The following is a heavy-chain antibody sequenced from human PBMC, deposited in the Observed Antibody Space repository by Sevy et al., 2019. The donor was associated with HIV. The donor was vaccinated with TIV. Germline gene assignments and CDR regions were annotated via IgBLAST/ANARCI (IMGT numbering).Heavy chain of an antibody. CDR2: MNPDSGRR. Sequence: ASVKVSCKASGYTLSSYDINWVRQATGQGLEWMGWMNPDSGRRGYAPKFQGRVTMTTNTSIGTAYMELRSLRSEDSAAYYCARADLDSSTFFYYYGMDVWGQGTTVTVSS. CDR1: GYTLSSYD. V-gene: IGHV1-8*01. D-gene: IGHD6-13*01. CDR3: ARADLDSSTFFYYYGMDV. J-gene: IGHJ6*02.